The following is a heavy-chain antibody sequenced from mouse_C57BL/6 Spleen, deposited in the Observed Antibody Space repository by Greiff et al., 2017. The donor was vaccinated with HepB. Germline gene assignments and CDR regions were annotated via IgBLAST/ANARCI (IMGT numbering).Heavy chain of an antibody. CDR2: IDPSDSYT. V-gene: IGHV1-59*01. D-gene: IGHD2-4*01. J-gene: IGHJ3*01. CDR3: ARQADYDGGFAY. Sequence: QVQLQQPGAELVRPGTSVKLSCKASGYTFTSYWMHWVKQRPGQGLEWIGVIDPSDSYTNYNQKFKGKATLTVDTSSSTAYMQLSSLTSEDSAVYYCARQADYDGGFAYWGQGTLVTVSA. CDR1: GYTFTSYW.